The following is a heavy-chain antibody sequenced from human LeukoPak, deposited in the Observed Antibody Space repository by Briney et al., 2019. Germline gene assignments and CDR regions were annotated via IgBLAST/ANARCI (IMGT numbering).Heavy chain of an antibody. V-gene: IGHV3-48*04. CDR1: GFTFSSYS. D-gene: IGHD2-2*01. CDR2: ISSSSSTI. CDR3: ERVPTREGY. J-gene: IGHJ4*02. Sequence: GGSLRLSCAASGFTFSSYSMNWVRQAPGKGLEWVSYISSSSSTIYYADSVKGRFTISRDNAKNPLYLQMNSLRAEDTAVYYCERVPTREGYWGQGTLVTVSS.